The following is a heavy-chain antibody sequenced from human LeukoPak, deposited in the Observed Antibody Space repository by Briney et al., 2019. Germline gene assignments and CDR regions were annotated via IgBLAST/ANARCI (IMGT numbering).Heavy chain of an antibody. D-gene: IGHD3-22*01. CDR1: GFTFSSYG. CDR3: AKGGSGYYVFDY. CDR2: ISYDGSNK. Sequence: GGSLRLSCAASGFTFSSYGMHWVRQAPGKGLEWVAVISYDGSNKYYADSVKGRFTISRENSKNTLYLQMNSPRAEDTAVYYCAKGGSGYYVFDYWGQGTLVTVSS. J-gene: IGHJ4*02. V-gene: IGHV3-30*18.